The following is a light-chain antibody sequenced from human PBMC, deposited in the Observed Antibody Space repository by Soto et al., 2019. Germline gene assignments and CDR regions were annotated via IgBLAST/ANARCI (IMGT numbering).Light chain of an antibody. V-gene: IGKV1-33*01. CDR2: DAS. J-gene: IGKJ3*01. Sequence: DIQMTQSPSSLSASVGDRVTITCQASQDISNYLNWYQQKPGKAPKLLIYDASDLETGVPSRFSGSGSGTNFTFTISSLQPEDIATYYCQQCDSLPPAFGPGTKVDIK. CDR3: QQCDSLPPA. CDR1: QDISNY.